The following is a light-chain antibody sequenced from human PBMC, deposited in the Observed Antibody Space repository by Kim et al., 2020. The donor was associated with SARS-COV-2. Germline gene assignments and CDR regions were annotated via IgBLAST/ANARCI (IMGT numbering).Light chain of an antibody. CDR2: EVS. V-gene: IGLV2-23*02. J-gene: IGLJ2*01. CDR3: CSYAGSSTFYVV. CDR1: SSDVGSYNL. Sequence: SITISCTGTSSDVGSYNLVSWYQQHPGKAPKLMIYEVSKRPSVVSNRFSGSKSGNTASLTISGLQAEDEADYYCCSYAGSSTFYVVFGGGTQLTVL.